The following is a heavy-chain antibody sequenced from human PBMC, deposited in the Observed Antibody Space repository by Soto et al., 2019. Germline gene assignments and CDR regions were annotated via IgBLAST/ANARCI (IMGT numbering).Heavy chain of an antibody. CDR1: GYTFTSYG. Sequence: QVQLVQSGAEVKKPGASVKVSCKASGYTFTSYGISWVRQAPGQGLEWMGWISAYNGNTNYAQKLQGRVTMTTDTSTSTGYMELRSLRSDDTAVYYCARRSSGTKPDYYYYGRDVWGQGTTVTVSS. J-gene: IGHJ6*02. CDR3: ARRSSGTKPDYYYYGRDV. D-gene: IGHD6-19*01. V-gene: IGHV1-18*01. CDR2: ISAYNGNT.